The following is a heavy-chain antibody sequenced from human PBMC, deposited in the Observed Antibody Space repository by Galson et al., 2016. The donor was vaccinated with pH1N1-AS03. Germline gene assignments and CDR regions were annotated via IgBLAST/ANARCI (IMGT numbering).Heavy chain of an antibody. V-gene: IGHV4-34*01. CDR3: ARLLGKAFPRLGRNFGMDV. CDR1: GGTFSGFF. CDR2: VDHSGII. J-gene: IGHJ6*02. Sequence: SETLSLTCDVLGGTFSGFFWNWVRQSSGKGLEWIGEVDHSGIITYNPSLRSRLNISLDTSSRQFPLKLTSVTAADTAVYFCARLLGKAFPRLGRNFGMDVWGQGTTVTVSS. D-gene: IGHD3-16*01.